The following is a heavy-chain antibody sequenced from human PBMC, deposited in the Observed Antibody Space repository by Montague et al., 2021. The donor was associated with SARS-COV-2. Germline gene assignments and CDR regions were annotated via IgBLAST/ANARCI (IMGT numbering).Heavy chain of an antibody. CDR2: ISSSSSYI. CDR3: ARVESGSGLYYFDY. D-gene: IGHD1-26*01. V-gene: IGHV3-21*01. J-gene: IGHJ4*02. Sequence: SLRLSCAASGFTFSSYSMNWVRQAPGKGLEWVSSISSSSSYIYYADSVKGRFTTSRDNAKNSLYLQMNSLRAEDTAVYYCARVESGSGLYYFDYWGQGTLVTVSS. CDR1: GFTFSSYS.